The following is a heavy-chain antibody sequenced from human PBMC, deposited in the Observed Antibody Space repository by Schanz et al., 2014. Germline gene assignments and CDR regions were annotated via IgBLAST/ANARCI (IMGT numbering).Heavy chain of an antibody. CDR1: GFTFSTYA. V-gene: IGHV3-23*01. Sequence: VQLLQSGGALVQPGGSLRLSCSASGFTFSTYAMSWARQTPGKGLEWVSSITTGGNTYYRDSVKGRFIVSRDNSKNTLDVERSRLRGDDTAVYYCSKDKQGSRSDDSWGQGTLVTVSS. CDR2: ITTGGNT. CDR3: SKDKQGSRSDDS. J-gene: IGHJ5*01. D-gene: IGHD2-15*01.